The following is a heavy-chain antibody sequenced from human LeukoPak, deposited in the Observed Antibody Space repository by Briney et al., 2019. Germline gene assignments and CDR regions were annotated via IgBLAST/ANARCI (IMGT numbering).Heavy chain of an antibody. D-gene: IGHD6-19*01. Sequence: SVKVSCKASGGTFSSYAISWVRQAPGQGLEWMGGIIPIFGTANYAQKFQGRVTITADESTSTAYMELSSLRSEDTAVYYCGQAAGQWLAYNWFDPWGQGTLVTVSS. CDR1: GGTFSSYA. CDR2: IIPIFGTA. J-gene: IGHJ5*02. V-gene: IGHV1-69*13. CDR3: GQAAGQWLAYNWFDP.